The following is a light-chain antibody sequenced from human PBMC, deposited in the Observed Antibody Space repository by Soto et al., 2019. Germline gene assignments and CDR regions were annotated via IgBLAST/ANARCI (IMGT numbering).Light chain of an antibody. Sequence: DIQMTQSPSTLSASVGDRVTITCRASQSISSWLAWYQQKAGRAPNLLISKASSLESGVPSRFSASGYGTEFHLTISSLQPEDSATYYCQQYHSYMTFGQGTRLEI. CDR2: KAS. CDR3: QQYHSYMT. CDR1: QSISSW. J-gene: IGKJ5*01. V-gene: IGKV1-5*03.